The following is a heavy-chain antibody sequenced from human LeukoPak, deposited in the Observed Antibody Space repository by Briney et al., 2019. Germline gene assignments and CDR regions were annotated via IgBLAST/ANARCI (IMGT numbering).Heavy chain of an antibody. D-gene: IGHD3-10*01. CDR2: IYYSGST. J-gene: IGHJ4*02. CDR3: ARAGSYYNCLDY. CDR1: GGSISSSTYY. Sequence: SETLSLTCTVSGGSISSSTYYWGWIRQPPGKGLEWIGSIYYSGSTYYNPSLKSRVTISVDKSKNQFSLKLSSVTAADTAVYYCARAGSYYNCLDYWGQGTLVTVSS. V-gene: IGHV4-39*07.